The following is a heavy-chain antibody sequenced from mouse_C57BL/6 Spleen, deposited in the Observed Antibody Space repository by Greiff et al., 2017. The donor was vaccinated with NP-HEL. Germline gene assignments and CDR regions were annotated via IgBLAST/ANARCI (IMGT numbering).Heavy chain of an antibody. CDR2: IDPSDSYT. Sequence: QVQLQQSGAELVKPGASVKLSCKASGYTFTSYWMQWVKQRPGQGLEWIGEIDPSDSYTNYNQKFKGKATLTVDTSSSTAYMQLSSLTSEDSAVYYCARRRLLDYWGQGTTLTVSS. CDR3: ARRRLLDY. J-gene: IGHJ2*01. V-gene: IGHV1-50*01. CDR1: GYTFTSYW.